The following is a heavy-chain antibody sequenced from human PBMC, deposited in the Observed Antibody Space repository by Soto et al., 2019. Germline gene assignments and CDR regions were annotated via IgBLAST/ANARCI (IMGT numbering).Heavy chain of an antibody. Sequence: GESLKISCKGSGYSFTSYWIGWVRQMPGKGLEWMGIIYPGDSDTRYSPSFQGQVTISADKSISTAYLQWSSLKASDTAMYYCARLGATTSTRSYYYYYGMDVWGQGTTVTVSS. CDR1: GYSFTSYW. D-gene: IGHD1-26*01. V-gene: IGHV5-51*01. CDR3: ARLGATTSTRSYYYYYGMDV. J-gene: IGHJ6*02. CDR2: IYPGDSDT.